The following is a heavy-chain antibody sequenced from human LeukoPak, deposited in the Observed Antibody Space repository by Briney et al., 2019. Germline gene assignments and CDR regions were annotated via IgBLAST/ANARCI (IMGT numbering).Heavy chain of an antibody. CDR3: AREDYYDSSGSDY. J-gene: IGHJ4*02. CDR1: GGTFSSYA. CDR2: IISIFGTA. Sequence: SVKVSCKASGGTFSSYAISWVRQAPGQGLEWMGGIISIFGTANYAQKFQGRVTITADESTSTAYMELSSMRSEDTAVYYCAREDYYDSSGSDYWGQGTLVTVSS. D-gene: IGHD3-22*01. V-gene: IGHV1-69*13.